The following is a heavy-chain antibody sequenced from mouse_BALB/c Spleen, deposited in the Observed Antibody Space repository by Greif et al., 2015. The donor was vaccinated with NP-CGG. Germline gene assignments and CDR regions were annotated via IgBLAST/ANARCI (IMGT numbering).Heavy chain of an antibody. V-gene: IGHV7-3*02. CDR2: IRNKANGYTT. Sequence: EVQLQQSGGGLVQPGGSLRLSCATSGFTFTDYYMSWVRQPPGKALEWLVFIRNKANGYTTEYSASVKGRFTISRDNSQSILYLQMNTLRAEDSATYYCARGGSFDYWGQGTTLTVSS. CDR1: GFTFTDYY. CDR3: ARGGSFDY. J-gene: IGHJ2*01.